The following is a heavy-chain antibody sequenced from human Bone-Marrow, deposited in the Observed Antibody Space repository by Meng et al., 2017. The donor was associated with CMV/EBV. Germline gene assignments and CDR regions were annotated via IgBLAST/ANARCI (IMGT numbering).Heavy chain of an antibody. J-gene: IGHJ4*02. Sequence: GESLKISCAASGFTFSSYGMHWVRQAPGKGLEWVAFIRYDGSNKYYADSVKGRFTISRDNSKNTLYLQMNSLKTEDTAVYYCTTGYCSRTSCTDWGQGTLVTISS. CDR1: GFTFSSYG. V-gene: IGHV3-30*02. D-gene: IGHD2-2*01. CDR3: TTGYCSRTSCTD. CDR2: IRYDGSNK.